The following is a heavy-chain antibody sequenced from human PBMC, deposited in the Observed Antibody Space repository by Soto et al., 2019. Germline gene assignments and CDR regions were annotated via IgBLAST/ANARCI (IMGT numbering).Heavy chain of an antibody. CDR2: INAGNGNT. CDR1: GYTFTSYA. Sequence: QVQLVQSGAEVKKPEASVKVSCKASGYTFTSYAMHWVRQAPGQRLEWMGWINAGNGNTKYSQKFQGRVTITRDTSASTAYMELSSLRSEDTAVYYCAGGGSGSYYIFDYWGQGTLVTVSS. V-gene: IGHV1-3*01. D-gene: IGHD1-26*01. CDR3: AGGGSGSYYIFDY. J-gene: IGHJ4*02.